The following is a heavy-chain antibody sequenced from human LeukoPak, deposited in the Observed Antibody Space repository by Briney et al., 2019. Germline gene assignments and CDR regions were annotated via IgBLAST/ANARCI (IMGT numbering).Heavy chain of an antibody. V-gene: IGHV3-30*02. CDR2: ITYDGFNK. J-gene: IGHJ3*02. D-gene: IGHD3-10*01. Sequence: GGSLRLSCEASGFTFRTYGMHWVRQAPGKGLEWVAFITYDGFNKYYADSVKGRFTISRDNSKNTLYLQMNSLRAEDTAVYYCAKDNMVRFRGAFDIWGQGTMVTVSS. CDR3: AKDNMVRFRGAFDI. CDR1: GFTFRTYG.